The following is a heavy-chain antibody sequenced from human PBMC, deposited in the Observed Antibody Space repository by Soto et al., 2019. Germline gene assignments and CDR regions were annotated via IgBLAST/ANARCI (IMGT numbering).Heavy chain of an antibody. CDR2: IYSGGST. CDR1: GFTVSSNY. D-gene: IGHD6-19*01. V-gene: IGHV3-53*01. J-gene: IGHJ4*02. Sequence: PWGSLRLSCAASGFTVSSNYMSWVRQAPGKGLEWVSVIYSGGSTYYADSVKGRFTISRDNSKNTLYLQMNSLRAEDTAVYYCARSNRYSSGWLHGYYFDYWGQGTLVTVSS. CDR3: ARSNRYSSGWLHGYYFDY.